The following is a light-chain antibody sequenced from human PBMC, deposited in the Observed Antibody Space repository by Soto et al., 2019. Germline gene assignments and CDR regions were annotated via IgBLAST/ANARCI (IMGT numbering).Light chain of an antibody. Sequence: EIVLTQSPGTLSLSPGERATLSCRASQSVYSSSLAWYQQKPGQAARLLISDTSNRATGIPARFSGSGSGTDFTLTISSLEPEDFAVYYCQQRSDWRITFGQGTRLEIK. J-gene: IGKJ5*01. CDR2: DTS. V-gene: IGKV3D-20*02. CDR3: QQRSDWRIT. CDR1: QSVYSSS.